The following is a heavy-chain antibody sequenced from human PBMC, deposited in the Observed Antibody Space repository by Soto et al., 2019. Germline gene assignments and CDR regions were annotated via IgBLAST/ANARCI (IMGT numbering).Heavy chain of an antibody. CDR1: GFTFSSYS. CDR2: ISSSSSYI. Sequence: GGSLRLSCAASGFTFSSYSMNWVRQAPGKGLEWVSSISSSSSYIYYADSVKGRFTISRDNAKNSLYLQMNSLRAEDTAVYYCARDLNVLRYFDWSLGFDYWGQGTLVTVSS. V-gene: IGHV3-21*01. D-gene: IGHD3-9*01. J-gene: IGHJ4*02. CDR3: ARDLNVLRYFDWSLGFDY.